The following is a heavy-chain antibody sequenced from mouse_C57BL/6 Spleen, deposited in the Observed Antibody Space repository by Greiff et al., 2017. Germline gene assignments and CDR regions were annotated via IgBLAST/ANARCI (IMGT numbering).Heavy chain of an antibody. Sequence: VQLQQPGAELVKPGASVKLSCKASGYTFTSYWMHWVKQRPGQGLEWIGMIHPNSGSTNYNEKFKSKATLTVDKSSSTAYMQLSSLTSEDSAVYYCARRIYGSTAMDYWGQGTSVTVSS. CDR2: IHPNSGST. V-gene: IGHV1-64*01. CDR3: ARRIYGSTAMDY. J-gene: IGHJ4*01. D-gene: IGHD1-1*01. CDR1: GYTFTSYW.